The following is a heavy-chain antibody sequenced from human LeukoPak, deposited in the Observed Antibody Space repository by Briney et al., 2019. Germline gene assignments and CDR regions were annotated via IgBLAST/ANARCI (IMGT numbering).Heavy chain of an antibody. CDR3: ARRVLRYFDWLSYAFDI. CDR2: INHSGST. CDR1: GYYISSGYY. D-gene: IGHD3-9*01. V-gene: IGHV4-38-2*02. J-gene: IGHJ3*02. Sequence: SSETLSLTCTVSGYYISSGYYWSWIRQPPGKGLEWIGEINHSGSTNYNPSLKSRVTISVDTSKNQFSLKLSSVTAADTAVYYCARRVLRYFDWLSYAFDIWGQGTMVTVSS.